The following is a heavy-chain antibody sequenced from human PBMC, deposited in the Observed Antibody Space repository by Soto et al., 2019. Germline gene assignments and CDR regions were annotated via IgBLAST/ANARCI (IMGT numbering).Heavy chain of an antibody. CDR1: GYTFTSYD. CDR3: ARAGVRGMDV. J-gene: IGHJ6*02. V-gene: IGHV1-8*01. D-gene: IGHD3-10*01. Sequence: VQLVQSGAEVKKPGASVKVSCKASGYTFTSYDINWVRQATGQGLEWMGWMNPNSGNTDYAQKFQGRVTMTRNTSTSTAYSNLSSMSSEETAVYYCARAGVRGMDVWGQGTTVTVSS. CDR2: MNPNSGNT.